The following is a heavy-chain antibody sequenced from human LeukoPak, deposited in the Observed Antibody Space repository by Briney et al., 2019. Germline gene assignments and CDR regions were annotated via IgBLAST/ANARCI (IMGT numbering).Heavy chain of an antibody. D-gene: IGHD1-26*01. J-gene: IGHJ4*02. CDR1: GFTFTGHS. Sequence: GGSLRLSCVASGFTFTGHSMHWVRQAPGKGLEWVAVVANDEKTIFYADSLKGRFTVSRDNSKNTVYLQMNSLRDEDTAVYYCAREKQSGGTPFDYWGQGSLVTVPP. V-gene: IGHV3-30*04. CDR2: VANDEKTI. CDR3: AREKQSGGTPFDY.